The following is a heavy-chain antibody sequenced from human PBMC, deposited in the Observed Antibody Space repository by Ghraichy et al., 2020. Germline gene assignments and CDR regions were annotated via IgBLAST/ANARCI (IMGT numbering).Heavy chain of an antibody. CDR3: ARGHFNHGDYVDSSTYYYFDY. Sequence: SETLSLTCAVYGGSFSGYYWSWIRQPPGKGLEWIGEINHSGSTNYNPSLKSRVTISVDTSKSQFSLKLSSVTAADTAVYYCARGHFNHGDYVDSSTYYYFDYWGQGTLITVSS. CDR2: INHSGST. V-gene: IGHV4-34*01. CDR1: GGSFSGYY. J-gene: IGHJ4*02. D-gene: IGHD3-22*01.